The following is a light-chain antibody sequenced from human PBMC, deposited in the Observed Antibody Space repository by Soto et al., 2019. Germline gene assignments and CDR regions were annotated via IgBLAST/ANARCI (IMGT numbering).Light chain of an antibody. CDR3: CSYAGSSTWV. CDR2: EGS. Sequence: QSARTQPASVSGSPGHSITSSCTGSSSDVGSYNFVSWHQQHPGKAPKLMIYEGSKRPSGVSNRFSGSKSGNTASLTISGLQAEDEADYYCCSYAGSSTWVFGGATKLTVL. V-gene: IGLV2-23*01. CDR1: SSDVGSYNF. J-gene: IGLJ3*02.